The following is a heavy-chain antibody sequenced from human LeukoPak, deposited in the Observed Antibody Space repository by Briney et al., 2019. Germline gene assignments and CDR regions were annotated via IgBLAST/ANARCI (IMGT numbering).Heavy chain of an antibody. CDR3: AREPEYSSGWPYYFDY. D-gene: IGHD6-19*01. CDR1: GFTFSSYG. Sequence: GRSLRLSCAASGFTFSSYGMHWVRQAPGKGLEWVAVISYDGSNKYYADSVKGRFTISRDNSKNTLYLQMNSLRAEDTAVYYCAREPEYSSGWPYYFDYWGQGTLVTVSS. CDR2: ISYDGSNK. J-gene: IGHJ4*02. V-gene: IGHV3-30*03.